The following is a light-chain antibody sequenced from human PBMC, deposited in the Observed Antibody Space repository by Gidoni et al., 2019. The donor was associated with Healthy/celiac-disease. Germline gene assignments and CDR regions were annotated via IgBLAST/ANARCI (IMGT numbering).Light chain of an antibody. CDR1: SSDVGSYNL. CDR2: EGS. V-gene: IGLV2-23*01. J-gene: IGLJ2*01. Sequence: QSALTHPASVSWSPGQSITISFTGTSSDVGSYNLVSGYQQQRGKAPKLRIYEGSKRPSGVSNRFSGSKSGNTASLTISGLQADDEADYYCCSYAGSRVVFGGGTKLTVL. CDR3: CSYAGSRVV.